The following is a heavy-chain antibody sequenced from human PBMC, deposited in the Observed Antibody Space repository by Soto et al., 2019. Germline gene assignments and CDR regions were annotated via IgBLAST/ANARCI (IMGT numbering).Heavy chain of an antibody. CDR1: GFTFSSYA. J-gene: IGHJ4*02. CDR2: ISGSGGST. Sequence: GGSLRLSCAASGFTFSSYAMSWVRQAPGKGLEWVSAISGSGGSTYYADSVKGRFTISRDNSKNTLYLQMNRLRADDTAVYYCAKASVVYYGSGSYELFGYWGQGTLVTVSS. D-gene: IGHD3-10*01. V-gene: IGHV3-23*01. CDR3: AKASVVYYGSGSYELFGY.